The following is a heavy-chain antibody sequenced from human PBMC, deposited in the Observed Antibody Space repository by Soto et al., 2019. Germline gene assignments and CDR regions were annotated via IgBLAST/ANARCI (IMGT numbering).Heavy chain of an antibody. V-gene: IGHV4-4*07. D-gene: IGHD1-1*01. CDR3: VRDGTKNLRDWFDP. J-gene: IGHJ5*02. Sequence: SETLSLTCTVSGASISGFYWSWIRKSAGKGLEWIGRIYATGTTDYNPSLKSRVMMSVDTSKKQFSLKLRSVTAADTAVYYCVRDGTKNLRDWFDPWGQGISVTVSS. CDR1: GASISGFY. CDR2: IYATGTT.